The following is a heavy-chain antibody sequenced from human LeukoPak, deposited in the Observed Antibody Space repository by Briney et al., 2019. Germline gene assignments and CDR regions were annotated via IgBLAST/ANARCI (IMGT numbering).Heavy chain of an antibody. V-gene: IGHV4-38-2*02. CDR3: ARDPTYCSGGSCYVDAFDI. CDR1: GYFISSGYY. J-gene: IGHJ3*02. Sequence: SETLSLTCTVSGYFISSGYYWGWIRQPPGKGLEWIGSIYHSGSTYYNPSLKSRVTISIATSKNQFSLKLSSVTAAETAVYYCARDPTYCSGGSCYVDAFDIWGQGTMVTVSS. CDR2: IYHSGST. D-gene: IGHD2-15*01.